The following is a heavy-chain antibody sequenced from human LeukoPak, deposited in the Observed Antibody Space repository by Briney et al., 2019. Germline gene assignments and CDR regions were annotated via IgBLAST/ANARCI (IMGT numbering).Heavy chain of an antibody. CDR1: GYSFINYW. CDR2: IYPGDSQT. Sequence: GESLKISCKGSGYSFINYWIGWVRQVPGKGLEWMGIIYPGDSQTRYSPSFQGQVTFSSDKSISTAYLQWSSLKASDTALYYCARPHSSDISDAFEIWGQGTMVIVSS. V-gene: IGHV5-51*01. CDR3: ARPHSSDISDAFEI. D-gene: IGHD2-15*01. J-gene: IGHJ3*02.